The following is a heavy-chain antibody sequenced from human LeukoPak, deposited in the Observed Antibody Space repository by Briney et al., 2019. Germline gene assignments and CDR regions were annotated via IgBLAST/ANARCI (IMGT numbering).Heavy chain of an antibody. CDR1: GFTFSSYA. CDR3: AKVFQKYCSSTSCYADY. Sequence: GGSLRLSCAASGFTFSSYAMNWVRQAPGKGLEWVSAISGSGGSTYYADSVKGWFTISRDNSKNTLYLQMNSLRAEDTAVYYCAKVFQKYCSSTSCYADYWGQGTLVTVSS. J-gene: IGHJ4*02. D-gene: IGHD2-2*01. V-gene: IGHV3-23*01. CDR2: ISGSGGST.